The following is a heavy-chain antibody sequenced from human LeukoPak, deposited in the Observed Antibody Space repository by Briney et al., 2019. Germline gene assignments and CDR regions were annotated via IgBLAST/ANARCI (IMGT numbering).Heavy chain of an antibody. Sequence: SETLSLTCTVSGGSISSGDYSWSWIRQPPGKGLEWIGYIYYSGSTYYNPSLKSRVTISVDTSKNQFSLKLSSVTAADTAVYYCARKPQSYYDSSGYYYSLQAAFDIWGQGTMVTVSS. J-gene: IGHJ3*02. CDR2: IYYSGST. CDR1: GGSISSGDYS. CDR3: ARKPQSYYDSSGYYYSLQAAFDI. V-gene: IGHV4-30-4*01. D-gene: IGHD3-22*01.